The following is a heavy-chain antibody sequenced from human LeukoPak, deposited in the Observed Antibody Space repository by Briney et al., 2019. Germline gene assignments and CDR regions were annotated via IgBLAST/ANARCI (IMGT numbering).Heavy chain of an antibody. Sequence: GASVKVSCKVSGYTLTELSMHWVRQAPGKGLEWMGGFDPEDGETIYAQKFQGRVTMTEDTSTDTAYMELSSLRSEDTAVYYCASPHSSSPRNDAFDIWGQGTMVTVSS. V-gene: IGHV1-24*01. CDR3: ASPHSSSPRNDAFDI. CDR1: GYTLTELS. CDR2: FDPEDGET. J-gene: IGHJ3*02. D-gene: IGHD6-13*01.